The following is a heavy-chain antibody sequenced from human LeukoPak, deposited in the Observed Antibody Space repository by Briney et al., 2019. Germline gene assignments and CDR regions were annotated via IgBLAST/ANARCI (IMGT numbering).Heavy chain of an antibody. Sequence: SGGSLRLSCAASGFTVISNYMSWVRQAPGKGLEWVSLIYSDGSTYYADSVKGRFTISRDNSKNTLYLQMSSLRAEDTAVYYCARAPNPGFDYWGQGTLVTVSS. CDR3: ARAPNPGFDY. J-gene: IGHJ4*02. CDR1: GFTVISNY. V-gene: IGHV3-66*01. CDR2: IYSDGST.